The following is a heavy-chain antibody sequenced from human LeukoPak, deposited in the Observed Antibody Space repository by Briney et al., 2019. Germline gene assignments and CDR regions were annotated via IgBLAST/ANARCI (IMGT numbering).Heavy chain of an antibody. D-gene: IGHD3-9*01. CDR2: IYYSGST. Sequence: ETLSLTCTVSGGSISSSSYYWGWIRQPPGKGLEWIGSIYYSGSTYYNPSLKSRVTISVDTSKNQFSLKLSSVTAADTAVYYCARGDYQLRYFDWLSRPFDYWGQGTLVTVSS. J-gene: IGHJ4*02. CDR1: GGSISSSSYY. V-gene: IGHV4-39*07. CDR3: ARGDYQLRYFDWLSRPFDY.